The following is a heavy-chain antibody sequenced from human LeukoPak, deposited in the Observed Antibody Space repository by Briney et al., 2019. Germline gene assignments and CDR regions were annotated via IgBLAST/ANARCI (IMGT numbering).Heavy chain of an antibody. D-gene: IGHD2-15*01. J-gene: IGHJ3*02. Sequence: SETLSLTCIVSGDSVTSHYWSLIRQPPGKGLEWIGYIYYSGSTYYNPSLKSRVTISVDTSKNQFSLKLSSVTAADTAVYYCATCSGGSCVAFDIWGQGTMVTVSS. CDR1: GDSVTSHY. CDR2: IYYSGST. CDR3: ATCSGGSCVAFDI. V-gene: IGHV4-59*08.